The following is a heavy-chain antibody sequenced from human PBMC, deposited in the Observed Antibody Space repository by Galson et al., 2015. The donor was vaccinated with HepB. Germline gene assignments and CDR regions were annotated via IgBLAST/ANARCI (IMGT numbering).Heavy chain of an antibody. J-gene: IGHJ4*02. D-gene: IGHD6-13*01. CDR2: ISAYNGDT. CDR1: GYTFTNHY. V-gene: IGHV1-18*04. CDR3: ARDIAAAGVVFDS. Sequence: SVKVSCKASGYTFTNHYINWVRQAPGQGLEWMGWISAYNGDTNYAQNLQGRVTMTTDTSTSTAYMELRSLRPDDTAVYFCARDIAAAGVVFDSWGQGTLVTVSS.